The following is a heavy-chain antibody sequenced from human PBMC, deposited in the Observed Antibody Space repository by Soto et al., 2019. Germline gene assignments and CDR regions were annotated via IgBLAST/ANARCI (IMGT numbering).Heavy chain of an antibody. V-gene: IGHV3-7*01. CDR3: ARVSGYCSGGSCFYFDI. D-gene: IGHD2-15*01. CDR2: IKQDGSEK. J-gene: IGHJ3*02. Sequence: GESLKISCAASGFTFSSYWMSWVRQAPGKGLEWVANIKQDGSEKYYVDSVKGRFTISRDNAKNSLYLQMNSLRAEDTAVYYCARVSGYCSGGSCFYFDIWGQGTMVTVSS. CDR1: GFTFSSYW.